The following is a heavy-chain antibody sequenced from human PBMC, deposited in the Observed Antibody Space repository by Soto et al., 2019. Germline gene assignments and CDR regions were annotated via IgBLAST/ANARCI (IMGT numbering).Heavy chain of an antibody. Sequence: QAQLVQSGAEVKKPGASVKVSCQASGYAFTAQSLHWVRKAPGEGLEWMGWINPTTGATRYAQKFQGRVTMTRDTSMSTAYLEVRSLRPDDTAVYYCAKGDSSWVSWFDPWGQGTLVTVSS. CDR2: INPTTGAT. V-gene: IGHV1-2*02. J-gene: IGHJ5*02. CDR1: GYAFTAQS. CDR3: AKGDSSWVSWFDP. D-gene: IGHD6-19*01.